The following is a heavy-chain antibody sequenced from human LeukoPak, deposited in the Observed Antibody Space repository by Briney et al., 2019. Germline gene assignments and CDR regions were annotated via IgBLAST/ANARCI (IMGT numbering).Heavy chain of an antibody. Sequence: SETLSLTCTVSGGSISSSSYYWGWIRQPPGKGLEWIGRIYYSGSTYYNPSLKSRVTISVDTSKNQFSLKLSSVTAADTAVYYCARQLYDSSGYYQAWGQGTLVTVSS. D-gene: IGHD3-22*01. CDR2: IYYSGST. V-gene: IGHV4-39*01. CDR3: ARQLYDSSGYYQA. CDR1: GGSISSSSYY. J-gene: IGHJ4*02.